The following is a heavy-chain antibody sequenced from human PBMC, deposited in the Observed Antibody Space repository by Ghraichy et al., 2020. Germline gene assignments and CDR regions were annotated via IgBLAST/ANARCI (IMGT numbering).Heavy chain of an antibody. Sequence: GGSLRLSCAASRFTFSSYWMSWVRQAPGKGLEWVANIKQDGSEKYYVDSVKGRFTISRDNGKNSLYLEMDSLRAEDTAVYYCARHRGEFLLFAFDIWGQGTMVTVSS. CDR2: IKQDGSEK. J-gene: IGHJ3*02. CDR3: ARHRGEFLLFAFDI. D-gene: IGHD3-10*01. V-gene: IGHV3-7*01. CDR1: RFTFSSYW.